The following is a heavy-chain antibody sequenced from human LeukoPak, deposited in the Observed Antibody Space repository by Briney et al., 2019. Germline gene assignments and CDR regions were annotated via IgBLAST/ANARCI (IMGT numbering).Heavy chain of an antibody. V-gene: IGHV1-2*02. D-gene: IGHD2-8*01. Sequence: ALVKVSCKASGYTFTGYYIHWVRQAPGQGLEWMGWINPNSGGTKYAQKFQGRVTMTRDTSISTANMELSRLRSDDTAVYYCARDEGYCTNDVCLATIGHFDYWGQGTLVTVSS. CDR2: INPNSGGT. J-gene: IGHJ4*02. CDR3: ARDEGYCTNDVCLATIGHFDY. CDR1: GYTFTGYY.